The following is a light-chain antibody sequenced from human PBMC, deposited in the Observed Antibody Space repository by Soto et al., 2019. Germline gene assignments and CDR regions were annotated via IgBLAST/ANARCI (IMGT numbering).Light chain of an antibody. CDR2: WAS. Sequence: DIVMTQSPDSLAVSLGERATINCKSSQSVLYSSNNKNYLAWYQQKPGQPPKLLIYWASTRGSGVPDRFSGSGSGTEFTLSISSLQAEDVAVYYCQQYYSTPVTFGPGTKVDIK. CDR1: QSVLYSSNNKNY. J-gene: IGKJ3*01. V-gene: IGKV4-1*01. CDR3: QQYYSTPVT.